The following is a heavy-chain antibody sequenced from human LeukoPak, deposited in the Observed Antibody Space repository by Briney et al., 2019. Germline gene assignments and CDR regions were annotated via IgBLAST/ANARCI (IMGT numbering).Heavy chain of an antibody. CDR1: GFTFSSYA. V-gene: IGHV3-23*01. Sequence: PGGSLRPSCAASGFTFSSYAMSWVRQAPGKGLEWVSAISGSGGSTYYADSVKGRFTISRDNSKNTLYLQMNSLRAEGTAVYYCAKDQMGLRFLEWLSPFDYWGQGTLVTVSS. CDR3: AKDQMGLRFLEWLSPFDY. D-gene: IGHD3-3*01. CDR2: ISGSGGST. J-gene: IGHJ4*02.